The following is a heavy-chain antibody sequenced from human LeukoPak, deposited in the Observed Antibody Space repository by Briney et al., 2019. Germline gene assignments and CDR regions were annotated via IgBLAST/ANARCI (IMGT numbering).Heavy chain of an antibody. CDR3: ARTLYDSSGYPDAFDI. D-gene: IGHD3-22*01. CDR2: ISAYNGNT. Sequence: AASVKVSCKASGYTLTSYGISWVRQAPGQGLEWMGWISAYNGNTNYAQKLQGRVTMTTDTSTSTAYMELRSLRSDDTAVYYCARTLYDSSGYPDAFDIWGQGTMVTVSS. V-gene: IGHV1-18*01. CDR1: GYTLTSYG. J-gene: IGHJ3*02.